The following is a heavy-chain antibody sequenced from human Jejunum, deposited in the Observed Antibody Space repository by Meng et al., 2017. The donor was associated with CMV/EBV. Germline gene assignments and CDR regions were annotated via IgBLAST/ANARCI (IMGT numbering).Heavy chain of an antibody. CDR3: ASPLGILGIVDL. D-gene: IGHD7-27*01. V-gene: IGHV4-39*01. CDR1: GGSISSSSYY. J-gene: IGHJ2*01. CDR2: IYYSGST. Sequence: QLQLQDWGPGLVKPSETVSLSCTVSGGSISSSSYYWGWIRQPPGKGLEWIGSIYYSGSTYYNPSLKSRVTISVDTSKNQFSLKLSSVTAADTAVYYCASPLGILGIVDLWGRGTLVTVSS.